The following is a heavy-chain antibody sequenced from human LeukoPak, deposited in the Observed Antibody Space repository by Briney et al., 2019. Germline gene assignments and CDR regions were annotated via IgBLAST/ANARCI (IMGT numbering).Heavy chain of an antibody. CDR2: ISSRGSSI. J-gene: IGHJ6*03. CDR1: GFTFSTYS. D-gene: IGHD3-16*01. Sequence: GGSLRLSCAASGFTFSTYSMNWDRQAPGKGLEWVSYISSRGSSIYYGDSVKGRFTIPRDNAKNSLYLQMNSLRVEDTAVYYCARDLVSHYNYYMDVWGKGTTVTVSS. V-gene: IGHV3-48*01. CDR3: ARDLVSHYNYYMDV.